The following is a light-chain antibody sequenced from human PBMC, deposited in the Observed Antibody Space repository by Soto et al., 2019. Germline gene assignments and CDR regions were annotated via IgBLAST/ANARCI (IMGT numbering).Light chain of an antibody. V-gene: IGKV1-5*01. Sequence: DIQMTQSPSTLSASVGDRVTITCRASQSISSWLAWYQEKPGKAPKVLIYDASNLESGVPSRFSGSGSGTEFTLTISRLQPDDFATYYCQQYSSYWTFGQGTKVDNK. J-gene: IGKJ1*01. CDR1: QSISSW. CDR2: DAS. CDR3: QQYSSYWT.